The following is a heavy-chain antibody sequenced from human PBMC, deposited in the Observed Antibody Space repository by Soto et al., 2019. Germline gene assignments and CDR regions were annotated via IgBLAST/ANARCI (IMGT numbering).Heavy chain of an antibody. D-gene: IGHD2-15*01. CDR3: ARRPHCSGGICYYGLDN. J-gene: IGHJ4*02. Sequence: QVQLVQSGAEVKKPGASVKVSCKASGYTFTKSDINWVRQAPGQGLEWMGWMNPDSGHAAYAQKCQGRVTLTTSTSTSTVYREMRSLGSEDTAVYYCARRPHCSGGICYYGLDNWGQGTLVTVSS. CDR1: GYTFTKSD. CDR2: MNPDSGHA. V-gene: IGHV1-8*01.